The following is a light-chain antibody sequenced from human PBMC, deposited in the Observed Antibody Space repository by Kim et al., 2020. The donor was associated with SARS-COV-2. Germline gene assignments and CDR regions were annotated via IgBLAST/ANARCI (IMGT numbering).Light chain of an antibody. V-gene: IGKV3-20*01. CDR1: QSLTGSY. J-gene: IGKJ4*01. Sequence: SPGERATLSCRASQSLTGSYLAWYQQKAGQAPRLFIYGASSRATGIPDRFSGSGSGTDFTLTISRLEPEDFAVYYCQQYGSSLITFGGGTKVEIK. CDR2: GAS. CDR3: QQYGSSLIT.